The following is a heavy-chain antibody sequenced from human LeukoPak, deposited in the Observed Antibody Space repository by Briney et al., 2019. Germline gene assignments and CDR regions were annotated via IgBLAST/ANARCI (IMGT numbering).Heavy chain of an antibody. CDR2: INHSGST. CDR1: GGSFSGYY. D-gene: IGHD3-16*02. CDR3: ARVQVINFYYYGMDV. J-gene: IGHJ6*04. V-gene: IGHV4-34*01. Sequence: SETLSLTCAVYGGSFSGYYWSWIRQPPGKGLEWIGEINHSGSTNYNPSLKSRVTISVDTSKNQFSLKLSSVTAADTAVYYCARVQVINFYYYGMDVWGKGTTVTVSS.